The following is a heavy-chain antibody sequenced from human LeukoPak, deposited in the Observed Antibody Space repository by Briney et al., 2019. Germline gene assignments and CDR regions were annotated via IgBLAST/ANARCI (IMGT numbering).Heavy chain of an antibody. CDR2: INHSGST. D-gene: IGHD6-19*01. CDR1: GGSFSGYY. J-gene: IGHJ4*02. CDR3: ARKTAVAGGDFDY. Sequence: PSETLSLTCAVYGGSFSGYYWSWIRQPPGKGLEWIGEINHSGSTNYNPSLKSRVTISVDTSKNQFPLKLSSVTAADTAVYYCARKTAVAGGDFDYWGQGTLVTVSS. V-gene: IGHV4-34*01.